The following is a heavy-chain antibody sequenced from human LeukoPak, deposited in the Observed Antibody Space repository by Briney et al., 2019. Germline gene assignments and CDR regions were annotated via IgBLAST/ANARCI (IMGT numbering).Heavy chain of an antibody. D-gene: IGHD6-13*01. J-gene: IGHJ3*02. V-gene: IGHV4-4*07. Sequence: KPSETLSLTCTVSGGSISSYYWSWIRQPAGKGLEWIGRIYTSGSTNYNPSLKSRVTMSVDTSKNQFSLKLSSVTAADTAVYYCAREIAAAGFDAFDIWGQRTMVTVSS. CDR2: IYTSGST. CDR3: AREIAAAGFDAFDI. CDR1: GGSISSYY.